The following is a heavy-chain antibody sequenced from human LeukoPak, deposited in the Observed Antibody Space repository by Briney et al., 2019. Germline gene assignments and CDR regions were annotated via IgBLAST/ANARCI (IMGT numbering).Heavy chain of an antibody. CDR1: GFTFSSYW. D-gene: IGHD3-3*01. CDR3: AKGAYDFWND. V-gene: IGHV3-7*01. CDR2: IKQDGSEK. J-gene: IGHJ4*02. Sequence: GGSLRLSCAASGFTFSSYWMSWVRQAPGKGLEWVANIKQDGSEKYYADSVKGRFTISRDNSKNTLYLQMNSLRTEDTAVYYCAKGAYDFWNDWGQGTLVTVSS.